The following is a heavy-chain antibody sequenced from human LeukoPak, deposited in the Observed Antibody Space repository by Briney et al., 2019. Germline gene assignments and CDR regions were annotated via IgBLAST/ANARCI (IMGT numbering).Heavy chain of an antibody. J-gene: IGHJ4*02. Sequence: SETLSLTCTVSGGSISSYYWSWIRQPPGKGLEWIGYIYYSGSTNYNPSLKSRVTISVDTSKNQFSLKLSSVTAADTAVYYCARTEYSYVSEYYFDYWGQGTLVTVSS. V-gene: IGHV4-59*08. CDR2: IYYSGST. D-gene: IGHD5-18*01. CDR3: ARTEYSYVSEYYFDY. CDR1: GGSISSYY.